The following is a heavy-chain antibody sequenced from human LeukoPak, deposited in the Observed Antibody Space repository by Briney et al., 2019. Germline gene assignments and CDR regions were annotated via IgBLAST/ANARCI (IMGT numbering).Heavy chain of an antibody. J-gene: IGHJ4*02. V-gene: IGHV3-23*01. Sequence: QAGGSLRLSCAASGFTFSSYAMSWVRQAPGKGLEWGSAISGSGGSTYYADSVKGRFTISRDNSKNTLYLQMNSLRAEDTAVYYCAKSMVLELPFYFNYWGQGTLVTVSS. CDR2: ISGSGGST. CDR1: GFTFSSYA. CDR3: AKSMVLELPFYFNY. D-gene: IGHD1-7*01.